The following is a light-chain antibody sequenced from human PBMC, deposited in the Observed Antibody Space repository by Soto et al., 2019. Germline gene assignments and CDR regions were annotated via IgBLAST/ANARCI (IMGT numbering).Light chain of an antibody. J-gene: IGLJ1*01. V-gene: IGLV2-14*01. Sequence: QSVLTQPASVSGSPGQSITISCTGTSSDFGGYNYVSWYQQHPGKAPKLMIYDVSNRPSGVSNRFSGSKSGNTASLTISGLQAEDEADYYCSSYTSSSTPYVFGTGTKVTAL. CDR3: SSYTSSSTPYV. CDR1: SSDFGGYNY. CDR2: DVS.